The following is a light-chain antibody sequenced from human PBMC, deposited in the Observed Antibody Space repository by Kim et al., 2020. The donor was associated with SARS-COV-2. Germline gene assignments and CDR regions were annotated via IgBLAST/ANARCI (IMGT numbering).Light chain of an antibody. CDR2: QAP. CDR1: QRVNYDN. Sequence: SPGERATLSCRASQRVNYDNVAWYQQKPGRAPRLLIWQAPSRAAGIPDRFSGGGSGTDFILTISRLEPEDFAVYYCQQYATSPQNFGQGTKVDIK. CDR3: QQYATSPQN. J-gene: IGKJ2*01. V-gene: IGKV3-20*01.